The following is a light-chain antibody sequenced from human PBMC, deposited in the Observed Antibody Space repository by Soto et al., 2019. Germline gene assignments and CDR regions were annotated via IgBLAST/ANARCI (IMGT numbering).Light chain of an antibody. CDR1: QSVSSY. CDR3: QQYGGSPRT. Sequence: EIVLTQSPGTLSLSPGERATLSCRASQSVSSYLAWYRQKPGQAPRLLIYGASSRPTGIPDRFSGSGSGTDFSLSISRLEPEDFAVYYCQQYGGSPRTFGQGTKVEIK. CDR2: GAS. J-gene: IGKJ2*01. V-gene: IGKV3-20*01.